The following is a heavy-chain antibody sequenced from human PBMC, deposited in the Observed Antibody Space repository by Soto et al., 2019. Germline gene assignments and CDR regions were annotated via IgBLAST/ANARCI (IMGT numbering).Heavy chain of an antibody. D-gene: IGHD2-8*01. CDR3: ASRGYAYYDYYMDV. J-gene: IGHJ6*03. Sequence: EVQLVESGGGLVQPGGSLRLSCAASGFTFSSYWMSWVRQAPGKGLEWVANIKQDGSEKYYVDSVKGRFTISRDNAKNSLYLQRNSLRAEDTAVYYCASRGYAYYDYYMDVWGKGTTVTVSS. CDR1: GFTFSSYW. CDR2: IKQDGSEK. V-gene: IGHV3-7*01.